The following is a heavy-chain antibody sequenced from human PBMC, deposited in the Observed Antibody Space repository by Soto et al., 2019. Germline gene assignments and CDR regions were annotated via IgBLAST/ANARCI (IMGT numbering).Heavy chain of an antibody. Sequence: EVQLLDSGGGLEQPGGSLRLSCEASGFIFNSYAMSWVRQAPGMGLEWVSSISNTGGSTYYAEAVKGRFTISRDNSKNTLYLQMSSLRVEDTAVYYCARPEGGAWALKGVRYFEVWGRGTLVTVSS. V-gene: IGHV3-23*01. D-gene: IGHD3-16*01. J-gene: IGHJ2*01. CDR1: GFIFNSYA. CDR3: ARPEGGAWALKGVRYFEV. CDR2: ISNTGGST.